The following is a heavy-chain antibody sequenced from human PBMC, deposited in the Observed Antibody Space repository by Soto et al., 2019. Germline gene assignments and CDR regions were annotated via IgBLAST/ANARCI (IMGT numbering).Heavy chain of an antibody. CDR1: GFTFSSYW. J-gene: IGHJ4*02. Sequence: GGSLRLSCAASGFTFSSYWMHWVRQAPGKGLVWVSRINPGGSITAYADSVKGRFTISRDNAKNTLYLQINSLRGDDTAVYYCARVPTGKYGVWNYWGQGTLVTVS. V-gene: IGHV3-74*01. CDR2: INPGGSIT. CDR3: ARVPTGKYGVWNY. D-gene: IGHD2-8*01.